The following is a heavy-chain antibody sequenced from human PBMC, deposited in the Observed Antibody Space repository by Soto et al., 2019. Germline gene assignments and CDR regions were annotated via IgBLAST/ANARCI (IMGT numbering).Heavy chain of an antibody. D-gene: IGHD3-16*01. Sequence: QVQLVESGGGVVQPGTSLRVSCVGSGFTFRSYVIHWVRQAPGKGLEWVAPTSYDGSDKYYDDSVRGRFTISRDNSRNTVDLQMDSLRLEDTALYYCARWGTTGGLDVWGQGTLVSVS. J-gene: IGHJ1*01. CDR3: ARWGTTGGLDV. CDR2: TSYDGSDK. CDR1: GFTFRSYV. V-gene: IGHV3-30*19.